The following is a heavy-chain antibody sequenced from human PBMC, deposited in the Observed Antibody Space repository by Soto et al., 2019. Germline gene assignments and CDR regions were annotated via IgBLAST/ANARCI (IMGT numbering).Heavy chain of an antibody. CDR1: GFTFNSYE. CDR3: ARSWELLDY. J-gene: IGHJ4*02. CDR2: LSSSGSTL. V-gene: IGHV3-48*03. Sequence: EVQLVESGGGLVQPGGSLRLSCAASGFTFNSYEMNWVRQAPGKGLEWDSYLSSSGSTLYYADSVKGRITISRDNAKNSLYLQMNSLRAEDTAVYYCARSWELLDYWGQGTLVTVSS. D-gene: IGHD1-26*01.